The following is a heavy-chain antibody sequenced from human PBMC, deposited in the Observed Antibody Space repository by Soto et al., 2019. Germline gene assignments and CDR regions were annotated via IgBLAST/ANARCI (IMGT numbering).Heavy chain of an antibody. J-gene: IGHJ4*02. CDR2: INAGNGNT. CDR1: GYTFTNYA. D-gene: IGHD4-17*01. Sequence: GASVKVSCKASGYTFTNYAMHWVRQAPGQRLEWMGWINAGNGNTKYSQKFQGRVTITRDTSASTAYMELSSLRSEDTAVYYCARAARPIGDSVLDYWGQGTLVTVSS. CDR3: ARAARPIGDSVLDY. V-gene: IGHV1-3*01.